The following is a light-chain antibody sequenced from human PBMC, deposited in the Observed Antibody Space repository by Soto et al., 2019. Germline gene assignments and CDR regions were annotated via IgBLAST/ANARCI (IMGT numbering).Light chain of an antibody. V-gene: IGKV3-11*01. CDR3: QQRSNSFT. CDR1: QSVSSY. J-gene: IGKJ3*01. Sequence: EIVLTQSPATLSLSPGERATLSCRASQSVSSYLAWYQQKPGQAPRLLIYDASNRATGIPARFSGSGSGTDFTLTISRQEPEDFAVYYCQQRSNSFTFGPGTKVDIK. CDR2: DAS.